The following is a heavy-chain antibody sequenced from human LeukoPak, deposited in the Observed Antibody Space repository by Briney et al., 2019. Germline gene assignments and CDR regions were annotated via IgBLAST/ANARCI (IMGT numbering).Heavy chain of an antibody. V-gene: IGHV1-46*01. D-gene: IGHD3-22*01. Sequence: GASVKASCKASGYTFTGYYMHWVRQAPGQGLEWMGIINPSGGSTSYAQKFQGRVTMTRDTSTSTVYMELSSLRSEDTAVYYCARARGGYDSSGYHFDYWGQGTLVTVSS. J-gene: IGHJ4*02. CDR3: ARARGGYDSSGYHFDY. CDR1: GYTFTGYY. CDR2: INPSGGST.